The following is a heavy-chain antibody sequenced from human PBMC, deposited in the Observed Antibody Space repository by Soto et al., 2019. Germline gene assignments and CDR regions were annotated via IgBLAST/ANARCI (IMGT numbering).Heavy chain of an antibody. V-gene: IGHV4-39*01. D-gene: IGHD3-22*01. CDR2: IYYSGST. J-gene: IGHJ4*02. Sequence: KPSETLSLTCTVSGGSISSSSYYWGWIRQPPGKGLEWIGSIYYSGSTYYNPSLKSRVTISVDTSKNQFSLKLSSVTAADTAVYYCADETYYYDSSGYYENWIFDYWGQGTLVTVSS. CDR3: ADETYYYDSSGYYENWIFDY. CDR1: GGSISSSSYY.